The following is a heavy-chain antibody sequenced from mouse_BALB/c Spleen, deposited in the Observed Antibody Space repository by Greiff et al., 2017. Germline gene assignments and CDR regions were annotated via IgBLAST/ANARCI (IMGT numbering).Heavy chain of an antibody. CDR1: GYTFTSYD. CDR2: IYPGDGST. V-gene: IGHV1S56*01. Sequence: VQVVEPGPELVKPGASVKISCKASGYTFTSYDINWVKHRPGQGLEWIGWIYPGDGSTKYNEKFKGKATLTADKSSSTAYMQLSSLTSENSAVYFCARGHDGSSYDYFDYWGEGTTLTVSS. J-gene: IGHJ2*01. CDR3: ARGHDGSSYDYFDY. D-gene: IGHD1-1*01.